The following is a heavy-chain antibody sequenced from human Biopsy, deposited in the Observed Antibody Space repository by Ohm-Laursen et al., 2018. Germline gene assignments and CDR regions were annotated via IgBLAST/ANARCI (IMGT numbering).Heavy chain of an antibody. J-gene: IGHJ4*02. CDR3: ARDRPSVPTYAVF. CDR1: GYTLTGYA. CDR2: INPNTGAT. Sequence: GASVKVSCKASGYTLTGYAMHWVRQAPGEGLEWIGLINPNTGATTYAQKFQGRVTMTRDTSISIAYMELSRLRSDDTAVYYCARDRPSVPTYAVFWGQGSLVTVSS. V-gene: IGHV1-2*02. D-gene: IGHD2-2*01.